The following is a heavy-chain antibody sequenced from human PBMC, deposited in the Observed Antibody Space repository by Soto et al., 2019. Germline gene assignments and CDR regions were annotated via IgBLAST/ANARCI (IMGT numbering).Heavy chain of an antibody. J-gene: IGHJ3*02. V-gene: IGHV3-64*01. D-gene: IGHD6-13*01. CDR2: ISSNGGST. Sequence: GGSLRLSCAASGFTFSSYAMHWVRQAPGKGLEYVSAISSNGGSTYYANSVKGRSTISRDNSKNTLYLQMGSLRAEDMAVYYCAREGAIAAAGRDAFDIWGQGTMVTVSS. CDR3: AREGAIAAAGRDAFDI. CDR1: GFTFSSYA.